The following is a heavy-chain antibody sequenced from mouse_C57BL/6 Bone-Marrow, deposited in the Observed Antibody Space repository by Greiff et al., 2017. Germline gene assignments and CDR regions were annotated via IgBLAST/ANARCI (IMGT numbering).Heavy chain of an antibody. Sequence: EVKLMESGAELVRPGASVKLSCTASGFNIKDDYMHWVKQRPEQGLEWIGWIDPENGDTEYASKFQGKATITADTSSNTAYLQLRSLTSEDTAVYYCTSSYYGSSYWYFAVWGTGTTVTVSS. J-gene: IGHJ1*03. CDR2: IDPENGDT. D-gene: IGHD1-1*01. CDR1: GFNIKDDY. V-gene: IGHV14-4*01. CDR3: TSSYYGSSYWYFAV.